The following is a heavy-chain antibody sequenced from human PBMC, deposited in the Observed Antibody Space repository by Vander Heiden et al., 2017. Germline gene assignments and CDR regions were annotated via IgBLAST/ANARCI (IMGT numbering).Heavy chain of an antibody. CDR2: ISSSSSYI. V-gene: IGHV3-21*01. J-gene: IGHJ4*02. CDR3: ARRLYSSGWLDY. D-gene: IGHD6-19*01. CDR1: GFTFSSYS. Sequence: EVQLVESGGGLVKPGGSLRLSCAAPGFTFSSYSMNWVRQAPGKGLEWVSSISSSSSYIYYANSVKGRFTISRDNAKNSLYLQMNSLRAEDTAVYYCARRLYSSGWLDYWGQGTLVTVSS.